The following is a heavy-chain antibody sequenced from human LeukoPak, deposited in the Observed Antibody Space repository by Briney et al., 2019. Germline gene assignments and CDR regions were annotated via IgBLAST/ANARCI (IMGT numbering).Heavy chain of an antibody. J-gene: IGHJ3*02. CDR2: IYYSGST. Sequence: SQTLSLTCTVSGGSISSGDYYWSWIRQPPGKGLEWIGYIYYSGSTYYNPSLKSRVTISVDTSKNQFSLKLSSVTAADTAVYYCARERIGWASSHDAFDIWGQGTMVTVSS. D-gene: IGHD2-15*01. V-gene: IGHV4-30-4*01. CDR1: GGSISSGDYY. CDR3: ARERIGWASSHDAFDI.